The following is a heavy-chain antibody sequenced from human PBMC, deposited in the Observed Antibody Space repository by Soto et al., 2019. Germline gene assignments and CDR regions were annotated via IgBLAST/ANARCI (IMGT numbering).Heavy chain of an antibody. V-gene: IGHV3-7*05. J-gene: IGHJ6*02. D-gene: IGHD6-19*01. CDR1: GFTFTSYS. CDR3: ARDRLQWLVTYYYYGMDV. Sequence: EVQLVESGGGLVQPGGSLRLSCAASGFTFTSYSMSWVRQAPGKGLEWVANIKEDGSEKYYVDSVKGRFTISRDNAKNSLYLQMNSLRAEDTAVYYCARDRLQWLVTYYYYGMDVWGQGTTVTVSS. CDR2: IKEDGSEK.